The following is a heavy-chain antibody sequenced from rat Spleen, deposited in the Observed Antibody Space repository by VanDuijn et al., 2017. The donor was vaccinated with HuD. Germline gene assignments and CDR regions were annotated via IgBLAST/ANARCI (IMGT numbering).Heavy chain of an antibody. Sequence: EVKLVESGGGLVQPGRSLRLSCAASGFNFNDYWMGWVRQAPGKGLEWIGEINKDSRTIKYSPSLKDKFTVSRDNARNTLYLQMSKLGSEDTAIYYCARVRGAGYFDYWGQGVMVTVSS. CDR3: ARVRGAGYFDY. CDR2: INKDSRTI. J-gene: IGHJ2*01. CDR1: GFNFNDYW. D-gene: IGHD4-3*01. V-gene: IGHV4-2*01.